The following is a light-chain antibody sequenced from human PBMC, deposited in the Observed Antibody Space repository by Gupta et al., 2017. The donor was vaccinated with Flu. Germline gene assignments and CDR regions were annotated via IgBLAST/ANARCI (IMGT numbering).Light chain of an antibody. J-gene: IGKJ2*01. CDR2: DGS. V-gene: IGKV3D-20*01. CDR3: QQDETSPGT. CDR1: QRIRSRF. Sequence: MLLTQSPATLSSSPGEVASLSCRTSQRIRSRFLAWYQQRRGQAPTLLTYDGSTRAPGVPDRFSGSDSGADFTLTIPGVKPGDSALYCCQQDETSPGTFGQGTKLEVK.